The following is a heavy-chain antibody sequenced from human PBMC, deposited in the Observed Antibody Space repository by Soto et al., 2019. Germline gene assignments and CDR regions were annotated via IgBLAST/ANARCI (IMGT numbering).Heavy chain of an antibody. CDR3: AISGSYYDFDY. CDR2: ISGSGGST. D-gene: IGHD1-26*01. V-gene: IGHV3-23*01. Sequence: GSLRLSCATSGFSFSSYAMSWVRQAPGKGLEWVSAISGSGGSTYYADSVKGRFTISRDNSKKTLYLQMNSLRAEDTAVYYCAISGSYYDFDYWGQGTLVTVSS. J-gene: IGHJ4*02. CDR1: GFSFSSYA.